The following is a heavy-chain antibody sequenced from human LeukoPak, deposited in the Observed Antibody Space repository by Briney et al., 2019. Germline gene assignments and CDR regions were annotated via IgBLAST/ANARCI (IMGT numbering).Heavy chain of an antibody. Sequence: GGSLRLSCAASGFPFSSYSMNWVRQAPGKGLEWVSSISSSSSYIYYADSVKGRFTISRDNAKNSLYLQVNSLRAEDTAVYYCARGKMGGAFDIWGQGTMVTVSS. CDR2: ISSSSSYI. J-gene: IGHJ3*02. CDR1: GFPFSSYS. V-gene: IGHV3-21*01. CDR3: ARGKMGGAFDI. D-gene: IGHD1-26*01.